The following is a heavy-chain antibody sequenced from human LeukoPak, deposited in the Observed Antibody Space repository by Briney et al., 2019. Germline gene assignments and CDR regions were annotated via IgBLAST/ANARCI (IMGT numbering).Heavy chain of an antibody. V-gene: IGHV3-23*01. Sequence: PGGSLRLSCAASGFTFSSYAMSWVRQPPGRGLEWVSAISGSGGSTYYADSVKGRFTISRDNSKNTLYLQMNSLRAEDTAVYYCAKDRWSYYDSSGSSYFQHWGQGTLVTVSS. CDR1: GFTFSSYA. CDR3: AKDRWSYYDSSGSSYFQH. J-gene: IGHJ1*01. CDR2: ISGSGGST. D-gene: IGHD3-22*01.